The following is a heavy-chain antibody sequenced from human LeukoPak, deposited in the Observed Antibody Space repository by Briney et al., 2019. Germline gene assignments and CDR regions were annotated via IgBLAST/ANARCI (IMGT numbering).Heavy chain of an antibody. CDR3: AKGKVGPYYYYMDV. CDR2: ISGSGGST. J-gene: IGHJ6*03. D-gene: IGHD2-15*01. CDR1: GFTFSSYG. V-gene: IGHV3-23*01. Sequence: GSLRLSCAASGFTFSSYGMSWVRQAPGKGLEWVSAISGSGGSTYYADSVKGRFTISRDNSKNTLYLQMNSLRAEDTAVYYCAKGKVGPYYYYMDVWGKGTTVTISS.